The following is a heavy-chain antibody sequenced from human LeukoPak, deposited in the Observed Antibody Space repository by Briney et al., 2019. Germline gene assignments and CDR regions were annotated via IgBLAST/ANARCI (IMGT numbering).Heavy chain of an antibody. CDR3: ARVAVGATQFDY. Sequence: PSETLSLTCTVSGGYISSFYWSWIRQPPGKGLEGIGYIYYSGSTNYNPSLKSRVTISVDTSKNQFSLKLSSVTAADTAVYYCARVAVGATQFDYWGQGTLVTVSS. CDR2: IYYSGST. D-gene: IGHD1-26*01. V-gene: IGHV4-59*01. J-gene: IGHJ4*02. CDR1: GGYISSFY.